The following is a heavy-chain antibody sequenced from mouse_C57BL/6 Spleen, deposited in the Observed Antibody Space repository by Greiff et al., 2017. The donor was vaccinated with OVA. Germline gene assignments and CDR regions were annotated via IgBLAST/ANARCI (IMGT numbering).Heavy chain of an antibody. J-gene: IGHJ3*01. CDR2: IDPENGDT. Sequence: EVQLQQSGAELVRPGASVKLSCTASGFNIKDDYMHWVKQRPEQGLEWIGWIDPENGDTEYASKFQGKATITADTSSNTAYLQLSSLTSEDTAGDYCMVTTRAYWGQGTLVTVSA. D-gene: IGHD2-2*01. CDR1: GFNIKDDY. V-gene: IGHV14-4*01. CDR3: MVTTRAY.